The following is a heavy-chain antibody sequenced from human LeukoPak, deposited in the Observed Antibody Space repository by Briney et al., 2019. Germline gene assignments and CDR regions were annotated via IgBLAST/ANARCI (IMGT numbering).Heavy chain of an antibody. V-gene: IGHV4-34*01. Sequence: SENLSLTCAVYGGSFSGYYWSWIRQPPGKGLEWIGEINHSGSTNYNPSLKSRVTISVDTSKNQFSLKLSSVTAADTAVYYCARRGSYYYGSGSYYSYYYYYSMDVWGQGTTVTVSS. CDR2: INHSGST. J-gene: IGHJ6*02. CDR3: ARRGSYYYGSGSYYSYYYYYSMDV. CDR1: GGSFSGYY. D-gene: IGHD3-10*01.